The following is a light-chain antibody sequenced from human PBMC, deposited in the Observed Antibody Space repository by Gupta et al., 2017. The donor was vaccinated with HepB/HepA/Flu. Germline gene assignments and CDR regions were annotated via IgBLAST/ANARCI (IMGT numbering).Light chain of an antibody. Sequence: QMTQSPSTLSASVGDRVTITCRASQSISSWLAWYQQKPGKAPKLLIYKASSLESGVPSRFSGSGSGTEFTLTISSLQPDDFATYYCQQYNSYSYTFGQGTKLEIK. CDR3: QQYNSYSYT. CDR2: KAS. J-gene: IGKJ2*01. V-gene: IGKV1-5*03. CDR1: QSISSW.